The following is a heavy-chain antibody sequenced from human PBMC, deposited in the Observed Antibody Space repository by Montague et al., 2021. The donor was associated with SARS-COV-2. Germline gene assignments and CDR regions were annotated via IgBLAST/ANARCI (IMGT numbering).Heavy chain of an antibody. D-gene: IGHD3-16*01. J-gene: IGHJ4*02. CDR3: ARVGGGRTFYY. CDR2: INHSGRA. V-gene: IGHV4-34*01. Sequence: SETLSLTCAALRGSFSDYSWGWIRQPPGKGLEWIGEINHSGRATYNPSLKSRVAMSVDTSKNQFSLKLDSVTAADTAVYYCARVGGGRTFYYWGQGILVTVSS. CDR1: RGSFSDYS.